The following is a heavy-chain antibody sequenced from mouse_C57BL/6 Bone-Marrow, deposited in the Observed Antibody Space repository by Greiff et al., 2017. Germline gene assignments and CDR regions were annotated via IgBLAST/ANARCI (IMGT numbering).Heavy chain of an antibody. Sequence: VQLKQSGPELVKPGASVKISCKASGYSFTGYYMHWVKQSHGNILDWIGYIYPYNGVSSYNQKFKGKATLTVDKSSSTAYMELRSLTSEDSAVYYCARPPLYYGSSSWFAYWGQGTLVTVSA. CDR3: ARPPLYYGSSSWFAY. D-gene: IGHD1-1*01. V-gene: IGHV1-31*01. J-gene: IGHJ3*01. CDR1: GYSFTGYY. CDR2: IYPYNGVS.